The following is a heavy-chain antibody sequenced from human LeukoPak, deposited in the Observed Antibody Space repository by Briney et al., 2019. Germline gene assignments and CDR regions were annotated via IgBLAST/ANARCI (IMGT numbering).Heavy chain of an antibody. CDR1: GGSISSGGYY. D-gene: IGHD4-17*01. Sequence: SETLSLTCTVSGGSISSGGYYWSWIRQHPGKGLEWIGYIYYSGSTYYNPSLKSRVTISVDTSKNQFSLKLSSVPAADTAVYYCARDFSDYGIDYWGEGALVSVSS. CDR3: ARDFSDYGIDY. V-gene: IGHV4-31*03. CDR2: IYYSGST. J-gene: IGHJ4*02.